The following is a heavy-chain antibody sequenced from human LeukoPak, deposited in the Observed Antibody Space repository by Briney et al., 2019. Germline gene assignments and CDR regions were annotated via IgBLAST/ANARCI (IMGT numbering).Heavy chain of an antibody. CDR2: ISGSGGST. Sequence: GGSLRLSCAASGFTFSSYAMSWVRQAPGKGLEWVSAISGSGGSTYYAGSVKGRFTISRDNSKNTLYQQMNSLRAEDTAVYYCAKESNYYDSSGYLDYWGQGTLVTVSS. J-gene: IGHJ4*02. CDR3: AKESNYYDSSGYLDY. CDR1: GFTFSSYA. D-gene: IGHD3-22*01. V-gene: IGHV3-23*01.